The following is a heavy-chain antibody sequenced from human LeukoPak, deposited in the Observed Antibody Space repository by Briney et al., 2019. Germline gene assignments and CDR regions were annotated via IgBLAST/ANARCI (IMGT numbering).Heavy chain of an antibody. CDR1: GFSFTNFW. CDR2: IHPEGNEK. Sequence: GGSLRLSCAVSGFSFTNFWMSWVRQAPGRGLEWVANIHPEGNEKYHVESVKGRFTISRDNTKNLLFLQMNGLRVEDTAVYYCARGDAFSGDHWGQGTLVSISS. J-gene: IGHJ4*02. CDR3: ARGDAFSGDH. V-gene: IGHV3-7*04.